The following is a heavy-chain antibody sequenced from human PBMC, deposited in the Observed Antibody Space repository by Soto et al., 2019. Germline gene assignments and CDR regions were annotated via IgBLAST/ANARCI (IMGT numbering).Heavy chain of an antibody. CDR3: ARTRIQLWTPDY. D-gene: IGHD5-18*01. J-gene: IGHJ4*02. CDR2: ISPKTGET. CDR1: GYTFTSYY. V-gene: IGHV1-2*04. Sequence: ASVKVSCKASGYTFTSYYISWVRQAPGQGLEWMGWISPKTGETKYAQKFQGWVTITRDTSINTAYMEVNRLKSNDSAVYYCARTRIQLWTPDYWGQGTQVTVSS.